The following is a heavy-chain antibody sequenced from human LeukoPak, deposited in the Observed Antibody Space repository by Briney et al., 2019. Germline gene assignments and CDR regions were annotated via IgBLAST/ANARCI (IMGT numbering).Heavy chain of an antibody. CDR3: ARVSTLSIGLGFDP. CDR2: IYYSGST. J-gene: IGHJ5*02. D-gene: IGHD2/OR15-2a*01. V-gene: IGHV4-59*01. Sequence: TSETLSLTCTVSGGSISSYYWSWIRQPPGKGLEWIGYIYYSGSTNYNPSLKSRVTISVDTSKNQFSLKLSSVTAADTAVYYCARVSTLSIGLGFDPWGQGTLVTVSS. CDR1: GGSISSYY.